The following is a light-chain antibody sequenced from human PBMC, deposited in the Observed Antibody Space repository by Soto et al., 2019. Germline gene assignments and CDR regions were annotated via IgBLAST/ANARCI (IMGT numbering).Light chain of an antibody. J-gene: IGLJ1*01. V-gene: IGLV2-14*01. CDR2: DVT. Sequence: QSALTQPASVSGSPGQSITVSCTGTSSDVGGYNYVSWYQQHPGKAPKLVIYDVTNRPLGVSNRFSGSESGNTASLTISGLQAEDEADSYCSSYTSSSTSYVFGSGTKVTVL. CDR3: SSYTSSSTSYV. CDR1: SSDVGGYNY.